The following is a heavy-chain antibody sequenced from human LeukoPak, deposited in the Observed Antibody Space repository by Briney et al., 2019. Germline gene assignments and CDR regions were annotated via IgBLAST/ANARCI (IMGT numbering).Heavy chain of an antibody. CDR3: ARASGSYGY. CDR1: GFTFSIYG. V-gene: IGHV3-33*01. J-gene: IGHJ4*02. D-gene: IGHD1-26*01. Sequence: PGGSLRLSCAASGFTFSIYGMHWVRQSPGKGLEWVAVIRNDGSNKYYADSVKGRFTISRDNSKNTLFLQMNSLRAEDTAVYYCARASGSYGYWGQGTLVTVSS. CDR2: IRNDGSNK.